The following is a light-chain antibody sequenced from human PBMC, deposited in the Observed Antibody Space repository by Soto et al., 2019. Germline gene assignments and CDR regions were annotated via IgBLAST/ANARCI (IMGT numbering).Light chain of an antibody. CDR1: SSDVGGYKF. CDR2: EVS. V-gene: IGLV2-14*01. J-gene: IGLJ7*01. Sequence: QSALTQPASVSGSPGQSITISCTGTSSDVGGYKFVSWYQQHPGKAPKLLIYEVSDRPSGVSNRFSGSKSGNTASLTISGLLAEDEADYYCSSYTSSSTRVFGGGTQLTVL. CDR3: SSYTSSSTRV.